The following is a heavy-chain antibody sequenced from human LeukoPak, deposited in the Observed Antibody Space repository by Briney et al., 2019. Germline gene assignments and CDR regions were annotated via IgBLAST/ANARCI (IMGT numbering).Heavy chain of an antibody. CDR2: ISYDGSNK. CDR3: SSLLRWDPY. Sequence: GGSLRLSYAASGFTFSSYGMHWVRQAPGKGLEWVAVISYDGSNKYYADSVKGRFTISRDNSKNTLYLQMNSLRAEDTAVYYCSSLLRWDPYWGQGTLVTV. CDR1: GFTFSSYG. V-gene: IGHV3-30*03. J-gene: IGHJ1*01. D-gene: IGHD4-23*01.